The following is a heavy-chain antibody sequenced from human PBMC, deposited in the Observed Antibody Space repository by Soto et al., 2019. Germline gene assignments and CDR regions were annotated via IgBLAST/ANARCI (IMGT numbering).Heavy chain of an antibody. Sequence: PGGSLRLSCAASGSTFTSYAMSWVRQAPGKGLEWVSAISGSGSSTNYADSVKGRFTISRDNAKNTLYLQMNSLRAEDTAVYYCASGGSSLNFDSWGQGTLVTVSS. J-gene: IGHJ4*02. D-gene: IGHD6-6*01. CDR3: ASGGSSLNFDS. CDR1: GSTFTSYA. CDR2: ISGSGSST. V-gene: IGHV3-23*01.